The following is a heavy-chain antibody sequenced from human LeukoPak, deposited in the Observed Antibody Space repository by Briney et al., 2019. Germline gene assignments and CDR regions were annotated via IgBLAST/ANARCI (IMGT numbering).Heavy chain of an antibody. CDR2: ISGSGGRT. CDR3: ARGQRKWELLSGSRSDFDY. CDR1: GFTFSSYG. J-gene: IGHJ4*02. Sequence: GGSLRLSCAASGFTFSSYGMSWVRQAPGKGLEWVSGISGSGGRTYYADSVKGRFTISRDNAKNSLYLQMNSLRAEDTAVYYCARGQRKWELLSGSRSDFDYWGQGTLVTVSS. D-gene: IGHD1-26*01. V-gene: IGHV3-23*01.